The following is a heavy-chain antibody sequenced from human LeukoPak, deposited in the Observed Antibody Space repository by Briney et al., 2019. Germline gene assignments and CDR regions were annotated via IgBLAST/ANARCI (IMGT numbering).Heavy chain of an antibody. CDR1: VFTFSSYA. J-gene: IGHJ4*02. Sequence: GGSLRLSCAASVFTFSSYAMHWVRQAPGKGLEYVSAISSNGGSTYYANSVKGRFTISRDNSKNTLYLQMGSLSAEDMAVYYCARGGSYSDSWGQGTLVTVSS. CDR2: ISSNGGST. V-gene: IGHV3-64*01. CDR3: ARGGSYSDS. D-gene: IGHD3-16*01.